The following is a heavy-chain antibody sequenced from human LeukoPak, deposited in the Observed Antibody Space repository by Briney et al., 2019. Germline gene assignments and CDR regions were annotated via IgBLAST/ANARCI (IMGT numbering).Heavy chain of an antibody. V-gene: IGHV4-38-2*02. J-gene: IGHJ4*02. CDR1: GYSISSGYY. CDR2: IYYSGST. CDR3: ARGVVEMATRWEFDG. Sequence: TETLSLTCTVSGYSISSGYYWGWIRQPPGKGLEWIGSIYYSGSTYYNPSLKSRVTISVDTSKNQFSLKLSSVTAADTAVYYCARGVVEMATRWEFDGWGQGTLVTVSS. D-gene: IGHD5-24*01.